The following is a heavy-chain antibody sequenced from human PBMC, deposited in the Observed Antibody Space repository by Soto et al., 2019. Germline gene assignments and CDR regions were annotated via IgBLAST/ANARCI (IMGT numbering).Heavy chain of an antibody. CDR1: GGTFSSYA. CDR3: ARSPHYYGSGRLNYGMDV. CDR2: IIPIFGTA. J-gene: IGHJ6*02. V-gene: IGHV1-69*13. Sequence: ASVKVSCKASGGTFSSYAISWVRQAPGQGLEWMGGIIPIFGTANYAQKFQGRVTITADESTSTAYMELSSLRSEDTAVYYCARSPHYYGSGRLNYGMDVWGQGTTVTVSS. D-gene: IGHD3-10*01.